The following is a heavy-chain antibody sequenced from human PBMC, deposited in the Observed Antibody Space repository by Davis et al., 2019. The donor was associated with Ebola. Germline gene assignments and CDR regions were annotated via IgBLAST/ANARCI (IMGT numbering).Heavy chain of an antibody. CDR3: ARPYIRRDGYNTAFDI. V-gene: IGHV3-21*01. CDR2: ISSSSSYI. J-gene: IGHJ3*02. CDR1: GFTFSNAW. Sequence: GESLKISCAASGFTFSNAWMSWVRQAPGKGLEWVSSISSSSSYIYYADSVKGRFTISRDNAKNTLYLQMNSLRAEDTAVYYCARPYIRRDGYNTAFDIWGQGTMVTVSS. D-gene: IGHD5-24*01.